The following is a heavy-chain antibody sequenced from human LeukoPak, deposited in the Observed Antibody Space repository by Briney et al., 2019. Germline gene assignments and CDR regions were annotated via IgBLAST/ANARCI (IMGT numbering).Heavy chain of an antibody. D-gene: IGHD3-22*01. CDR2: IGAYNGNT. Sequence: ASVKVSCKASGYTFTSYGISWVRQAPGQGLEWMGWIGAYNGNTNYAQKLQGRVTITTDTSTSTAYMELRSLRSDDTAVYYCARVAYPYYYDSSGYYEGGIFDYWGQGTLVTVSS. V-gene: IGHV1-18*01. CDR3: ARVAYPYYYDSSGYYEGGIFDY. CDR1: GYTFTSYG. J-gene: IGHJ4*02.